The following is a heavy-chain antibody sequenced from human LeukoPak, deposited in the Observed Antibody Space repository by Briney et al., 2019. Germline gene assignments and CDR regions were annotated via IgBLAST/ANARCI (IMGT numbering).Heavy chain of an antibody. J-gene: IGHJ4*02. Sequence: SETLTLTCAVSGVSFNDYYWSWVRQSPGKGLEWIGEINHSGYTNDSPSLKSRVTISIDTSRKQFSLNLRSVTVADTAVYYCTRMTTGHDYWGQGTLVTVSS. CDR3: TRMTTGHDY. CDR2: INHSGYT. V-gene: IGHV4-34*01. CDR1: GVSFNDYY. D-gene: IGHD1-14*01.